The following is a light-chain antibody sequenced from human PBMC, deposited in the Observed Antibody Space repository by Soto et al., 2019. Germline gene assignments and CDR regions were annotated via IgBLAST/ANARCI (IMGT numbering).Light chain of an antibody. CDR3: CSYAGSSTP. Sequence: QPASVSGSPGQSITISCTGTSSDVGSYNLVSWYQQHPGKAPKLMIYEGSKRPSGVSNRFSGSKSGNTASLTISGLQAEDEADYYCCSYAGSSTPFGGGTKLTVL. CDR1: SSDVGSYNL. J-gene: IGLJ3*02. CDR2: EGS. V-gene: IGLV2-23*01.